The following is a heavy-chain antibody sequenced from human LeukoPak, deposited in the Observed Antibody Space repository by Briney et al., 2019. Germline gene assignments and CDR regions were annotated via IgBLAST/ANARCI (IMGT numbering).Heavy chain of an antibody. Sequence: ASVKVSCKVSGYTLTELSMHWVRQAPGKGLEWMGGFDPEDGETIYAQKFQGRVTMTEDTSTDTAYMELSSLRSEDTAVYYCATGGPDIVVVVAATYYFDYWGQGTLVTVPS. CDR3: ATGGPDIVVVVAATYYFDY. CDR2: FDPEDGET. CDR1: GYTLTELS. D-gene: IGHD2-15*01. V-gene: IGHV1-24*01. J-gene: IGHJ4*02.